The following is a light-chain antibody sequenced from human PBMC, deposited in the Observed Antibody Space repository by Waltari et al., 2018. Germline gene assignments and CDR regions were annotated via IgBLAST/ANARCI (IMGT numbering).Light chain of an antibody. J-gene: IGKJ3*01. Sequence: EMVLTQSPGTLSLSPGERATLSCRASHGMSGNSLAWYQQTPGQPPRLLIFGASNWAAGIPDRFTGSGSGTDFTLTISRLEPEDFAVYYCQQYGTSPFTFGAGTRVEIK. V-gene: IGKV3-20*01. CDR3: QQYGTSPFT. CDR2: GAS. CDR1: HGMSGNS.